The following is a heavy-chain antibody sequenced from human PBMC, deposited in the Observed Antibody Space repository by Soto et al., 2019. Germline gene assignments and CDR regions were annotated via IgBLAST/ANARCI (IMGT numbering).Heavy chain of an antibody. V-gene: IGHV1-18*01. CDR1: GYIFNTFG. J-gene: IGHJ4*02. CDR3: ARSYYGAFDY. Sequence: ASVKVSCKASGYIFNTFGVGWVRQAPGQGLEWMGWISAYDGQTGYAQNFEDRVTMTTDTSTSTAYMEMRSLTSDDTAVYFCARSYYGAFDYWAREPWSPSPQ. D-gene: IGHD3-3*01. CDR2: ISAYDGQT.